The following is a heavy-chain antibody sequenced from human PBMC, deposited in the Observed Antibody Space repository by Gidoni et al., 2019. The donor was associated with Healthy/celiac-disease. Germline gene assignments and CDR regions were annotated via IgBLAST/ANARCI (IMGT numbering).Heavy chain of an antibody. CDR2: ISSSGSTI. D-gene: IGHD3-3*01. Sequence: EVQLVESGGGLVQPGGSLRLSCAASGFTFSSYEMNWVRQAPGKGLEWVSYISSSGSTIYYADSVKGRFTISRDNAKNSLYLQMNSLRAEDTAVYYCAREWWSGYAEGGYSHGYYYYYYGMDVWGQGTTVTVSS. J-gene: IGHJ6*02. CDR3: AREWWSGYAEGGYSHGYYYYYYGMDV. CDR1: GFTFSSYE. V-gene: IGHV3-48*03.